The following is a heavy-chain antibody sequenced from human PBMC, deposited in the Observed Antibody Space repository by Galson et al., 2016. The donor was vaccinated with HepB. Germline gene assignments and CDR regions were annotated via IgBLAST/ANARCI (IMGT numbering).Heavy chain of an antibody. D-gene: IGHD1-1*01. CDR2: ISSNDGRT. CDR3: ARDGVAAGTTDF. V-gene: IGHV1-18*01. Sequence: WVRQAPGQGLEWLGWISSNDGRTKITEKLQGRVSMTTDTYTATAYMELRSLTSGDTAMYYCARDGVAAGTTDFWGQGTLVTVSS. J-gene: IGHJ4*02.